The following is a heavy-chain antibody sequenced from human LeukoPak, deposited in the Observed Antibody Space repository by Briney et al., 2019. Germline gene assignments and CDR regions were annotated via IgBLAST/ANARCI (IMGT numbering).Heavy chain of an antibody. CDR2: ISGSGGGT. CDR1: GFTFSSYA. Sequence: GGSLRLSCAASGFTFSSYAMSWVRQAPGKGLEWVSAISGSGGGTYYADSVKGRFTISRDNSKNTLYLQMNSLRAEDTAVYYCAKDQARTSSRGAFDIWGQGTMVTVSS. D-gene: IGHD6-19*01. CDR3: AKDQARTSSRGAFDI. V-gene: IGHV3-23*01. J-gene: IGHJ3*02.